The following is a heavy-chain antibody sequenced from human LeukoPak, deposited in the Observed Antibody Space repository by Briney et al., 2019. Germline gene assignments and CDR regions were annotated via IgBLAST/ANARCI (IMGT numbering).Heavy chain of an antibody. CDR1: GGSFSDYY. CDR2: IYYSGSS. V-gene: IGHV4-59*01. Sequence: SETLSLTCAVYGGSFSDYYWSWIRQPPGKGLEWIGYIYYSGSSNYNPSLKSRVTISVDTSKNHSSLRLSSVTAADTAVYYCARVTGYMIEDYFDYWGQGTLVTVSS. CDR3: ARVTGYMIEDYFDY. J-gene: IGHJ4*02. D-gene: IGHD3-22*01.